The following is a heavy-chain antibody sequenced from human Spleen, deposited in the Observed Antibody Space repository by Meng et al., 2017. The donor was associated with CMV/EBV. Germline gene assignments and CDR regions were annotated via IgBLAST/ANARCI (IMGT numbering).Heavy chain of an antibody. CDR1: GYSFTSYW. Sequence: GGSLRLSCKGSGYSFTSYWIGWVRQMPGKGLEWMGIIYPGDSDTRYSPSFQGQVTISADKSISTAYLQWSSLKASDTAMYYCARLPEVYAPHFDYWGQGTLVTVSS. J-gene: IGHJ4*01. CDR3: ARLPEVYAPHFDY. D-gene: IGHD2-8*01. V-gene: IGHV5-51*01. CDR2: IYPGDSDT.